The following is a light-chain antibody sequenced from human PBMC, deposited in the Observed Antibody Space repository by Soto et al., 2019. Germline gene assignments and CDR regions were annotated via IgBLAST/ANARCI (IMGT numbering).Light chain of an antibody. CDR1: QSISTN. CDR2: GAS. V-gene: IGKV3-15*01. Sequence: EIVMTQSPATLSVSPGESATLSCRASQSISTNLAWNQQKPGQAPRLLISGASTRATGIPARFSGSGSGTEFTLTISSLQSEDFAVYYCQQYNTWPPRFGPGTKIHI. CDR3: QQYNTWPPR. J-gene: IGKJ3*01.